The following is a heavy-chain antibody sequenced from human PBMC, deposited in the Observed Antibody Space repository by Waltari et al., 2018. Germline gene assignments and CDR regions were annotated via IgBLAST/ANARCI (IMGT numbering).Heavy chain of an antibody. CDR3: ARRSGYEEFDY. Sequence: QLQLQESGPGLVKPSETLSLTCTVSGCSISSSSYYWGWIRQPPGKGLEWIGGIYYSGSTYYNPSLKSRVTISVDTSKNQFSLKLSSVTAADTAVYYCARRSGYEEFDYWGQGTLVTVSS. CDR2: IYYSGST. J-gene: IGHJ4*02. V-gene: IGHV4-39*01. D-gene: IGHD3-9*01. CDR1: GCSISSSSYY.